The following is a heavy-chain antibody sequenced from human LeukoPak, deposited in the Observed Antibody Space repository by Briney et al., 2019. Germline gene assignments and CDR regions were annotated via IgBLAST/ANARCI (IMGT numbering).Heavy chain of an antibody. J-gene: IGHJ5*02. Sequence: PGGSLRLSCAASGFTFSSYAMSWVRQAPGKGLEWVSAISGSGGSTYYADSVKGRFTISRDNAKNSLYLQMNSLRAEDTAVYYCARDSQSGADYDFWSGYYIWFDPWGQGTLVTVSS. V-gene: IGHV3-23*01. D-gene: IGHD3-3*01. CDR3: ARDSQSGADYDFWSGYYIWFDP. CDR2: ISGSGGST. CDR1: GFTFSSYA.